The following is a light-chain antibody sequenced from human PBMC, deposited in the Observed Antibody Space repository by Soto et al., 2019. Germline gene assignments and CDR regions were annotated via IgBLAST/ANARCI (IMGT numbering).Light chain of an antibody. CDR1: QSISSW. Sequence: DIQMTQSPSTLSASVGDRVTITCRASQSISSWLAWYQQKPGKAPKLLIYDASSLESGVPSRFRGSEFGTEFTLTISSLQPDDFATYYCQQYNSYWTFGQGTKVDIK. CDR3: QQYNSYWT. V-gene: IGKV1-5*01. CDR2: DAS. J-gene: IGKJ1*01.